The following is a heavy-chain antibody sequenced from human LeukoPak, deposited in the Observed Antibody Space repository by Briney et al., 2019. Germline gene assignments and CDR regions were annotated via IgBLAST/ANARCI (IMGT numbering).Heavy chain of an antibody. CDR3: ARGQPGLDAFDI. CDR2: IYTSGST. Sequence: PSQTLSLICTVSGGSISSGSYYWSWIRQPAGKGLEWIGRIYTSGSTNYNPSLKSRVTISVDTSKNQFSLKLSSVTAADTAVYYCARGQPGLDAFDIWGQGTMVTVSS. CDR1: GGSISSGSYY. D-gene: IGHD1-14*01. V-gene: IGHV4-61*02. J-gene: IGHJ3*02.